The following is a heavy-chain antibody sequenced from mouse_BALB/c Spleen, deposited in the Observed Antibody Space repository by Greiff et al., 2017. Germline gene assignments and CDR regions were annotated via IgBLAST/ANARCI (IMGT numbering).Heavy chain of an antibody. CDR1: GYTFTSYT. CDR2: INPSSGYT. CDR3: ARSRYGNYPYYFDY. V-gene: IGHV1-4*01. D-gene: IGHD2-10*02. J-gene: IGHJ2*01. Sequence: QVQLKESGAELARPGASVKMSCKASGYTFTSYTMHWVKQRPGQGLEWIGYINPSSGYTNYNQKFKDKATLTADKSSSTAYMQLSSLTSEDSAVYYCARSRYGNYPYYFDYWGQGTTLTVSS.